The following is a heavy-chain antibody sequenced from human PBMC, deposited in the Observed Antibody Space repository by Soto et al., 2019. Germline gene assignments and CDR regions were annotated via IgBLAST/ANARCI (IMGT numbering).Heavy chain of an antibody. CDR3: ARAPREGRYYYYGMDV. J-gene: IGHJ6*02. D-gene: IGHD1-26*01. Sequence: SETLSLTCTVSGGSISSGGYYWSWIRQHPGKGLEWIGYIYYSGSTYYNPSLKSRVTISVDTSKNQFSLKLSSVTAAATAVYYCARAPREGRYYYYGMDVWGQGTTVTVSS. V-gene: IGHV4-31*03. CDR1: GGSISSGGYY. CDR2: IYYSGST.